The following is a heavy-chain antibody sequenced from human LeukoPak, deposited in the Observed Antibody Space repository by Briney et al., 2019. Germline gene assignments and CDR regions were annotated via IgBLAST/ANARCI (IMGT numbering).Heavy chain of an antibody. J-gene: IGHJ5*02. CDR3: ARGPLWQQLATHNWFDP. CDR1: GGTFSSYA. D-gene: IGHD6-13*01. CDR2: IIPIFGTA. V-gene: IGHV1-69*05. Sequence: GASVKVSCKASGGTFSSYAISWVRQAPGQGLEWMGGIIPIFGTANYAQKFQGRVTITTDESTSTAYMELSSLRSEDTAVYCCARGPLWQQLATHNWFDPWGQGTLVTVSS.